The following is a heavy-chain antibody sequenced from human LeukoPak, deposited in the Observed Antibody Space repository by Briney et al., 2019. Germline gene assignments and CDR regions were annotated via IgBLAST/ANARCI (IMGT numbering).Heavy chain of an antibody. V-gene: IGHV4-39*07. CDR3: ARDGYNPIDY. Sequence: PSETLSLTCTVSGGSISSDSYYWGWIRQPPGKGLEWIGTIYYSGSTYYNPSLKSRVTISIDTSQNQFSLKLSSVTAADTAVYYCARDGYNPIDYWGQGTLVTVSS. CDR1: GGSISSDSYY. J-gene: IGHJ4*02. D-gene: IGHD5-24*01. CDR2: IYYSGST.